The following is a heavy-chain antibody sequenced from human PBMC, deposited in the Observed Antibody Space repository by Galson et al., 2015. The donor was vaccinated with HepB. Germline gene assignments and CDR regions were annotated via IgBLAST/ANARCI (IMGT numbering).Heavy chain of an antibody. Sequence: QSGAEVKKPGESLKISCKGSGYSFTSYWIGWVRQMPGKGLEWMGIIYPGDSDTRYSPSLQGQVTISADKSISTAYLQWSSLKASVSAVYYCARRRDYDSSGYYSHYYYYGMDVWGQGTTVTVSS. CDR1: GYSFTSYW. D-gene: IGHD3-22*01. CDR2: IYPGDSDT. CDR3: ARRRDYDSSGYYSHYYYYGMDV. J-gene: IGHJ6*02. V-gene: IGHV5-51*01.